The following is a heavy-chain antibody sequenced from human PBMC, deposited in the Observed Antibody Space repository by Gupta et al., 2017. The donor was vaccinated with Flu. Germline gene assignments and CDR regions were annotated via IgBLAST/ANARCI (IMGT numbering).Heavy chain of an antibody. CDR2: RNKSGGY. V-gene: IGHV4-34*01. CDR1: FSGFY. Sequence: FSGFYWTWTRQSPGRGLEWLCERNKSGGYNNNPSRKRRVTMSIDTSDNHFTLNLRYVKGAETAVYYWSRFRRIGPRANLYYSVMDVWGLGTRVTVSS. CDR3: SRFRRIGPRANLYYSVMDV. J-gene: IGHJ6*02. D-gene: IGHD3-16*01.